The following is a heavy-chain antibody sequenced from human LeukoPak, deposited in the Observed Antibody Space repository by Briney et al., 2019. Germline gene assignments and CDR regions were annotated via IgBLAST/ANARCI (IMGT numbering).Heavy chain of an antibody. V-gene: IGHV1-8*01. CDR3: ASLGRVSGSYSYDY. Sequence: ASVKLSCKASGDTFTSYDINWVRQATGQGLEWMGWMNPNSGNTGYAQKFQGRVTMTRNTSISTAYMELSSLRSEDTAVYYCASLGRVSGSYSYDYWGQGTLVTVSS. CDR1: GDTFTSYD. CDR2: MNPNSGNT. J-gene: IGHJ4*02. D-gene: IGHD1-26*01.